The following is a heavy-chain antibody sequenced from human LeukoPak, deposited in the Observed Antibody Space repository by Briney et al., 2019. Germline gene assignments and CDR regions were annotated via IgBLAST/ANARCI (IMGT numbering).Heavy chain of an antibody. Sequence: ASVKVSCKASGGTFSSYAISWVRQAPGQGLEWMGRIIPILGIANYAQKFQGRVTITADISTSTAYMELSSLRSEDTAVYYCVPSMVRGSPPYYFDYWGQGTLVTVSS. D-gene: IGHD3-10*01. J-gene: IGHJ4*02. CDR1: GGTFSSYA. CDR2: IIPILGIA. V-gene: IGHV1-69*04. CDR3: VPSMVRGSPPYYFDY.